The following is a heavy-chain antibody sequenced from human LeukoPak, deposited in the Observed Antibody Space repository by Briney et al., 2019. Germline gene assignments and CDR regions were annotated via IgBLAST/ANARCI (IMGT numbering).Heavy chain of an antibody. J-gene: IGHJ4*02. CDR2: IYTSGST. D-gene: IGHD4-11*01. V-gene: IGHV4-61*02. Sequence: SQTLSLTCTVSGGSISSGSYYWRWLRQPAGKGLEWIGRIYTSGSTNYNPSLKSRVTISVDTSKNQFSLKLSSVTAADTAVYYCARVRYSNYVSFDYWGQGTLVTVSS. CDR3: ARVRYSNYVSFDY. CDR1: GGSISSGSYY.